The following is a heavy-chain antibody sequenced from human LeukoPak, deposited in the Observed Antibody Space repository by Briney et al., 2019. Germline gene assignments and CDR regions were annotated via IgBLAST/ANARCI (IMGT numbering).Heavy chain of an antibody. Sequence: SETLSLTCTVSGGSISSSSYYWGWIRQPPGKGLEWIGSIFHSGSTYYNPSLQGRVTMFVDTSKNQFSLKLSSVTAADTAVYYCARHWGDSSSYYPYYFDPWGQGTLVTVSS. CDR3: ARHWGDSSSYYPYYFDP. CDR2: IFHSGST. V-gene: IGHV4-39*01. CDR1: GGSISSSSYY. J-gene: IGHJ5*02. D-gene: IGHD6-6*01.